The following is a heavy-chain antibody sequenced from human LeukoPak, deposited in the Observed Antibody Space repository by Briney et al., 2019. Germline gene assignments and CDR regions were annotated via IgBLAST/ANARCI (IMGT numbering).Heavy chain of an antibody. CDR1: GGSISSYY. J-gene: IGHJ3*02. CDR2: IYYSGST. CDR3: AREGDWGYSSSWRPSGAFDI. Sequence: SETLSLTCTVSGGSISSYYWSWIRQPPGKGLEWIGYIYYSGSTNYNPSLKSRVTISVDTSKNQFSLKLSSVTAADTAVYYCAREGDWGYSSSWRPSGAFDIWGQGTMVTVSS. V-gene: IGHV4-59*01. D-gene: IGHD6-13*01.